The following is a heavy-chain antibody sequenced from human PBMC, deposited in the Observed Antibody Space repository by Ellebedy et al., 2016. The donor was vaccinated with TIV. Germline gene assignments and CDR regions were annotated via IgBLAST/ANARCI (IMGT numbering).Heavy chain of an antibody. V-gene: IGHV1-69*10. CDR2: IIPRVGIV. CDR3: ARGFDGSGSYYYYGMDV. Sequence: AASVKVSCKASGGTFSSYAISWVRQAPGQGLEWMGGIIPRVGIVNHAQNFQGRVTITADKSTSTAYMELSSLRSEDTAVYYCARGFDGSGSYYYYGMDVWGQGTRVTVSS. J-gene: IGHJ6*02. D-gene: IGHD3-10*01. CDR1: GGTFSSYA.